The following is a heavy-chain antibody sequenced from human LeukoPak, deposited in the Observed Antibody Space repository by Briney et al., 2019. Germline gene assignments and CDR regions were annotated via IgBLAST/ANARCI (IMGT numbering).Heavy chain of an antibody. CDR1: GGSFSDYY. CDR2: INHSGST. Sequence: SETLSPTCAVYGGSFSDYYWTWIRQPPGKGLEWIGEINHSGSTNYNPSLKSRVTISVDTSKKQFFLRLSSVTAADTAVYYCAKGHRYSSGWYWSHWFDPWGQGTLVTVSS. J-gene: IGHJ5*02. CDR3: AKGHRYSSGWYWSHWFDP. D-gene: IGHD6-19*01. V-gene: IGHV4-34*01.